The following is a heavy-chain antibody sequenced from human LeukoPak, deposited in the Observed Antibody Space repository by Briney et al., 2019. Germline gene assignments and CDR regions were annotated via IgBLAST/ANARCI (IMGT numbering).Heavy chain of an antibody. J-gene: IGHJ4*02. CDR3: ARLPERYSSGWIDY. CDR2: INHSGST. Sequence: PSETLSLTCAVYGGSFSGYYWSWIRQPPGKGLEWIGEINHSGSTNYNPSLKSRVTISVDTSKNQFSLKLSSVTAADTSVYYCARLPERYSSGWIDYWGQGTLVTVSP. V-gene: IGHV4-34*01. CDR1: GGSFSGYY. D-gene: IGHD6-19*01.